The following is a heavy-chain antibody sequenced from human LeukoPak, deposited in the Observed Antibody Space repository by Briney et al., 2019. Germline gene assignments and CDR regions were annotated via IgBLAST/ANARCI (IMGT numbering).Heavy chain of an antibody. D-gene: IGHD6-19*01. V-gene: IGHV5-51*01. Sequence: GESLKISCKGSGYSFTNYRIGWVRQTPGKGLEWMGIIYPTDPDTRYSPSFQGQVTISADKSISTAYLQWSGLKASDTAMYYCARHEGSGWADHWGQGTLVTVSS. CDR3: ARHEGSGWADH. CDR2: IYPTDPDT. CDR1: GYSFTNYR. J-gene: IGHJ5*02.